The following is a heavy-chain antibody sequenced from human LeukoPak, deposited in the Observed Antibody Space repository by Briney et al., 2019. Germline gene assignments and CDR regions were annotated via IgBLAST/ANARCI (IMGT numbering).Heavy chain of an antibody. J-gene: IGHJ4*02. V-gene: IGHV4-4*07. Sequence: PSETLSLTCTVSGDTMKNYYWSWIRQSAGKGLEWIGRIYSSGSTNYNPSLKSRVTMSVDTSKNQFSLNVTSVTAADTAVYYCARVGVVKSSGHHDYYFDYWGQGTLVTVSS. D-gene: IGHD2-15*01. CDR3: ARVGVVKSSGHHDYYFDY. CDR1: GDTMKNYY. CDR2: IYSSGST.